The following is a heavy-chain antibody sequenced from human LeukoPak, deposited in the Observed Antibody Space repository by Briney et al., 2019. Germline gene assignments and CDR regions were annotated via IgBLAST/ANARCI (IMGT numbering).Heavy chain of an antibody. D-gene: IGHD6-19*01. CDR1: GGSISSYY. CDR3: ARDSRLGYSSAL. V-gene: IGHV4-59*12. J-gene: IGHJ4*02. Sequence: PSETLSLTCTVSGGSISSYYWSWIRQPPGKGLEWIGYIYYSGSTNYNPSLKSRVTISVDTSKNQFSLKLSSVTAADTAVYYCARDSRLGYSSALWGQGTLVTVSS. CDR2: IYYSGST.